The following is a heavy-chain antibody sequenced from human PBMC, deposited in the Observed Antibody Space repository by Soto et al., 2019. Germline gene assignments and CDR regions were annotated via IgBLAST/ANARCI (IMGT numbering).Heavy chain of an antibody. D-gene: IGHD1-1*01. J-gene: IGHJ4*02. CDR1: GFIFSSYV. CDR3: AREQLLRPIVY. V-gene: IGHV3-23*01. CDR2: ISGNGGSI. Sequence: EVQLLESGGGLVQPGGSLRLSCAASGFIFSSYVMTWVRQAPGKGLEWVSAISGNGGSIYYADSVKGRFSISRDKSKNTAYLQMNSLTAEDTAVYYGAREQLLRPIVYWCQGILVTVSS.